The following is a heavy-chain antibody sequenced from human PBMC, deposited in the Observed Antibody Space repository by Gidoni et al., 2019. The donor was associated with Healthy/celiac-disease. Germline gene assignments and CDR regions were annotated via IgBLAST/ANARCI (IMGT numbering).Heavy chain of an antibody. D-gene: IGHD1-26*01. J-gene: IGHJ4*02. V-gene: IGHV4-34*01. CDR2: NNHSGST. CDR1: GGSFSGYY. Sequence: QVQLQQWGAGLLKPSETLSLTCAVHGGSFSGYYWSWIRKPPGQGLAWIGENNHSGSTNYNPSLKSRVTISVDTSKNQFSLKLSSVTAADTAVYYCARVGGYSGSYYGFDYWGQGTLVTVSS. CDR3: ARVGGYSGSYYGFDY.